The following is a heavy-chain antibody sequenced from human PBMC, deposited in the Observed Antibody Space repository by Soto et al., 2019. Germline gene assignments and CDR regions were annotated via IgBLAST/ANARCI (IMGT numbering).Heavy chain of an antibody. CDR2: IYYRGNT. J-gene: IGHJ4*02. D-gene: IGHD5-12*01. Sequence: SETLSLTCTVSVGSISGSTSYWGWIRQPPGKGLEGIGNIYYRGNTYYHPSLKSRLTISVDTSKNQFSLRLSSVTAADTAVYFCLSRRDGYNLVTDYWGQGTLVTVSS. V-gene: IGHV4-39*01. CDR1: VGSISGSTSY. CDR3: LSRRDGYNLVTDY.